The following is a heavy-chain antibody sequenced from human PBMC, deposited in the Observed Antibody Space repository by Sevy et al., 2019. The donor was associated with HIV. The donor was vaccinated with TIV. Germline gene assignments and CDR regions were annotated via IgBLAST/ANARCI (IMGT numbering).Heavy chain of an antibody. CDR1: GFTFSSYW. D-gene: IGHD2-21*01. J-gene: IGHJ4*02. CDR2: IKQDGSEK. V-gene: IGHV3-7*01. CDR3: ARVGDTGEYYFDY. Sequence: GGSLRLSCAASGFTFSSYWMSWVRQAPGKGLEWVANIKQDGSEKYYVDSVKGRFTISRDNAKNSLYLQMNSLRAEDTAVYYCARVGDTGEYYFDYWGQGTLVTVSS.